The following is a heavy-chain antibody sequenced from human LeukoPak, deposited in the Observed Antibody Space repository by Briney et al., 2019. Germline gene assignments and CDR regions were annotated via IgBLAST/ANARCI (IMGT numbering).Heavy chain of an antibody. J-gene: IGHJ6*03. D-gene: IGHD4-17*01. CDR2: IRYDGSNK. Sequence: PGGSLRLSCAASGFTFSSYGMHWVRQAPGKGLEGVAFIRYDGSNKYYADSVKGRFTISRDNSKNTLYLQMNSLRAEDTAVYYCAKVPRREVTTVHYYMDVWGKGTTVTISS. CDR1: GFTFSSYG. V-gene: IGHV3-30*02. CDR3: AKVPRREVTTVHYYMDV.